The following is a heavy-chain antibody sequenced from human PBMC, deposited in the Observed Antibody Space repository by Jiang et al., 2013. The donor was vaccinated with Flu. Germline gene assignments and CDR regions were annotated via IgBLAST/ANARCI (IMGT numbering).Heavy chain of an antibody. CDR1: GSISSYY. V-gene: IGHV4-59*12. J-gene: IGHJ4*02. CDR2: IYYSGST. CDR3: ARGPQDEMVVAATS. Sequence: GSISSYYWSWIRQPPGKGLEWIGYIYYSGSTNYNPSLKSRVTISVDKSKNQFSLKLSSVTAADTAVYYCARGPQDEMVVAATSWGQGTLVTVSS. D-gene: IGHD2-15*01.